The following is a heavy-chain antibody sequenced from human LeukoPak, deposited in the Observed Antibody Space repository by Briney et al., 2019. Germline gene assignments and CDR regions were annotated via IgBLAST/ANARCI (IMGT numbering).Heavy chain of an antibody. V-gene: IGHV1-69*04. CDR1: GGTFSSYA. J-gene: IGHJ6*02. Sequence: SVKVSCKASGGTFSSYAISWVRQAPGQGLEWMGRIIPILGIANYAQKFQGRVTITADKSTSTAYMELSSLRSEDTAVYYCARVSGYGDYEIEYYYGMDVWGQGTTVTVSS. CDR3: ARVSGYGDYEIEYYYGMDV. D-gene: IGHD4-17*01. CDR2: IIPILGIA.